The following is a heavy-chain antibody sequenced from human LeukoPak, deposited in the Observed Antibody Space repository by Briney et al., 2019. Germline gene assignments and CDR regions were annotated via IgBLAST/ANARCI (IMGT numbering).Heavy chain of an antibody. D-gene: IGHD2-2*01. CDR3: AREGIKYCTSTSCGDAFDI. Sequence: GGSLRLSCAASGFIFSDYYMSWIRQAPGKGLGWISYLSSSGSTIYYADSVKGRFTISRDNAKNSLYLQMDSLRAEDTAVYFCAREGIKYCTSTSCGDAFDIWGQGTMVTVSS. J-gene: IGHJ3*02. CDR2: LSSSGSTI. V-gene: IGHV3-11*04. CDR1: GFIFSDYY.